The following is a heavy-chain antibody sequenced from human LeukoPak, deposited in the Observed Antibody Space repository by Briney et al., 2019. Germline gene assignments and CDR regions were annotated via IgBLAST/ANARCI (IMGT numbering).Heavy chain of an antibody. J-gene: IGHJ3*02. CDR1: GYTLTELS. Sequence: ASVRVFCRVSGYTLTELSMHWVRQAPGKGLEWKGGFDLEDGETVSAQKFQGRVTMTEDTSTDTAYMELSSLRSEDTAVYYCATTYSGKYKSDGFDIWGQGTLVTVSS. CDR2: FDLEDGET. D-gene: IGHD1-26*01. CDR3: ATTYSGKYKSDGFDI. V-gene: IGHV1-24*01.